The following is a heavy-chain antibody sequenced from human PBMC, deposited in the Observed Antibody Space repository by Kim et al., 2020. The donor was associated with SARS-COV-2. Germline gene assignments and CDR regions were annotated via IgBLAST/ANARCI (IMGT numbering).Heavy chain of an antibody. V-gene: IGHV3-23*01. Sequence: GGSLRLSCAASGFSLSTSAITWVRQAPGEGLEWVSRIDGDTGSTFYADFVKGRFTISRDLSKKTVYLQMSSLGAEDTAKYYCATASANAWLDFWGQGTLV. D-gene: IGHD1-1*01. CDR2: IDGDTGST. J-gene: IGHJ4*02. CDR1: GFSLSTSA. CDR3: ATASANAWLDF.